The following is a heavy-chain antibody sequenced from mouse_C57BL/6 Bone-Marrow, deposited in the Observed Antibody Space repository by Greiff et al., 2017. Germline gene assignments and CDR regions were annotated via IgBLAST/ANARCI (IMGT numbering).Heavy chain of an antibody. CDR3: ARSPDGRYARDY. D-gene: IGHD2-3*01. V-gene: IGHV1-63*01. J-gene: IGHJ4*01. CDR2: IYPGGGYT. Sequence: VQLQQSGAELVRPGTSVKMSCKASGYTFTNYWIGWAKQRPGHGLAWIGDIYPGGGYTNYNEKFKGKATLTADKSSSTSYMQFSSLTSEDSAIYYGARSPDGRYARDYWGQGTSVTVSS. CDR1: GYTFTNYW.